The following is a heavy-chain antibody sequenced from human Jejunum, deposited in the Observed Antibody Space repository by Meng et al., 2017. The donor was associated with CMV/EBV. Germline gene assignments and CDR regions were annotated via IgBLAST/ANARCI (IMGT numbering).Heavy chain of an antibody. CDR3: ARRMNYDLLTGYQIDY. CDR1: YAVTSDA. Sequence: YAVTSDAIKGGRQGPGKGREWRGWSNTNGGKPKYAQGFRGRFVFSLDTSVSTAYLQISSLKAEDTAVYYCARRMNYDLLTGYQIDYWGQGTLVTVSS. V-gene: IGHV7-4-1*02. D-gene: IGHD3-9*01. J-gene: IGHJ4*02. CDR2: SNTNGGKP.